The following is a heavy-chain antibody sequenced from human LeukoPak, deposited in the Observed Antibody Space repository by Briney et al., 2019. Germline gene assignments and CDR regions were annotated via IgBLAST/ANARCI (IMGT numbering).Heavy chain of an antibody. CDR3: GNQCSGGTCPEH. D-gene: IGHD2-15*01. Sequence: GGSLRLSCAASGFSISRYWITWARQAPGKGLEWVGNIQYDGNVKHYVDSVRGRFTISRDNAKNSVYLQMNSLRAEDSAVYFCGNQCSGGTCPEHWGQGTQVTVSS. V-gene: IGHV3-7*01. CDR1: GFSISRYW. CDR2: IQYDGNVK. J-gene: IGHJ1*01.